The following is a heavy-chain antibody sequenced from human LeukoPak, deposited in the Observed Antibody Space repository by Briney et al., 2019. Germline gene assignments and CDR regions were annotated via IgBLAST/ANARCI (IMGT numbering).Heavy chain of an antibody. CDR2: INPNSGGT. V-gene: IGHV1-2*02. CDR1: GYTFTGYY. J-gene: IGHJ4*02. CDR3: ASKCSSTSCYAAGDY. Sequence: ASVKVSCKASGYTFTGYYMHWVRQAPGQGLEWMGWINPNSGGTNYAQKFQGRVTMTRDTSISTAYMELSRLGSDDTAVYYCASKCSSTSCYAAGDYWGQGTLVTVSS. D-gene: IGHD2-2*01.